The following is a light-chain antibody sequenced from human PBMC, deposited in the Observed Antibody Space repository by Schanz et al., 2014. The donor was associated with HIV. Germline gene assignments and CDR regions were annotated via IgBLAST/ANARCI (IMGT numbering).Light chain of an antibody. J-gene: IGLJ2*01. CDR1: SSDVGGYNY. CDR2: DVS. CDR3: SSFAASHKLL. Sequence: QSVLTQPASVSGSPGQSITISCTGTSSDVGGYNYVSWYQQHPGKAPKLMIYDVSNRPSGVSNRFSGSKSGNTASLTISGLQAEDEADYYCSSFAASHKLLFGGGTKLTVL. V-gene: IGLV2-14*01.